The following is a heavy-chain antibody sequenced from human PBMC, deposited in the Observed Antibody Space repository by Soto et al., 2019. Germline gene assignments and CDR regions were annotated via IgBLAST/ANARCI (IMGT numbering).Heavy chain of an antibody. D-gene: IGHD5-18*01. CDR2: IIPIFGTA. J-gene: IGHJ6*02. CDR3: ARSTLQLWPPYYYYGMDV. CDR1: GGTFRSYA. V-gene: IGHV1-69*13. Sequence: SVKVSCKASGGTFRSYAISWVRQAPGQGLEWMGGIIPIFGTANYAQKFQGRVTITADESTSTAYMELSSLRSEDTAVYYCARSTLQLWPPYYYYGMDVWGQGTTVTVS.